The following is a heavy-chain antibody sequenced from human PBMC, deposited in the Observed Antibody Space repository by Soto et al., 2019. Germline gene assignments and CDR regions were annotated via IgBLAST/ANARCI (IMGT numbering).Heavy chain of an antibody. V-gene: IGHV4-34*01. J-gene: IGHJ4*02. CDR3: ARDIIHGSQYSGCWYYFDS. D-gene: IGHD1-26*01. CDR2: INHSGSA. CDR1: GGSFSGYI. Sequence: SETLSLTCDVYGGSFSGYIWTWIRQTPGKGLQWIGQINHSGSANYNPSLKSRVTISVHTSNSQFSLELSSVTAADTAVYYCARDIIHGSQYSGCWYYFDSWGQGTQVNVSS.